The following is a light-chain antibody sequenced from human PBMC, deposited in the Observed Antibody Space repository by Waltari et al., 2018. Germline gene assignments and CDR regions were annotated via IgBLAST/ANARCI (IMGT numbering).Light chain of an antibody. CDR2: AAS. J-gene: IGKJ1*01. CDR1: QSVSSN. Sequence: EIVLTQSPATLSVPPGERVTLSCRASQSVSSNLAWYQQKPGQAPRLIIYAASNRATGIPARFSGSGSGTEFTLTISSLQSEDFAVYYCQENNHWPPVWTFGQGTNVEIK. V-gene: IGKV3-15*01. CDR3: QENNHWPPVWT.